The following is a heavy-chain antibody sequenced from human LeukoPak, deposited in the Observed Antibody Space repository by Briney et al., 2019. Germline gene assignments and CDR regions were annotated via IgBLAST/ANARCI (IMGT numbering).Heavy chain of an antibody. Sequence: GGSLRLSCAASGFTFSSYWMSWVRQAPGKGLEWVANIKQDGSEKYYVDSVKGRFTISRDNAKNSLYLQMNSLRAEDTAVYYCARDLLQYGYSGSYYSAFDIWGQGTMVTVSS. D-gene: IGHD1-26*01. CDR2: IKQDGSEK. CDR1: GFTFSSYW. V-gene: IGHV3-7*01. J-gene: IGHJ3*02. CDR3: ARDLLQYGYSGSYYSAFDI.